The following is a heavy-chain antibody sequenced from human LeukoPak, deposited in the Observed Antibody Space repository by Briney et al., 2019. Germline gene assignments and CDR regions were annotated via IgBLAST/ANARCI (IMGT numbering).Heavy chain of an antibody. Sequence: SQTLSLTCAISGDSVSSNSDAWNWIRQSPSRGLEWLGRTYYRSKWYNDYAVSVKSRITFNRDTSKNQFSLQLNTLTPEDTAVYYCARISTGSFDYWGQGTLVTVSS. CDR2: TYYRSKWYN. J-gene: IGHJ4*02. D-gene: IGHD1-1*01. V-gene: IGHV6-1*01. CDR1: GDSVSSNSDA. CDR3: ARISTGSFDY.